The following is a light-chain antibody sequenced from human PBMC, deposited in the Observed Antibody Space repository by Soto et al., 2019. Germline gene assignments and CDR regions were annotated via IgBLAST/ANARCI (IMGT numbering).Light chain of an antibody. Sequence: QMKQSPSSLAGYVANTLSITYRTSQRISSYLNWFQQKPGKAPKLLIYAASTLQSGVPSRFSGSGSGTHFTLTISDLQPEDFATYYRQQSYSTPSTFGQGTRLEIK. J-gene: IGKJ5*01. V-gene: IGKV1-39*01. CDR3: QQSYSTPST. CDR2: AAS. CDR1: QRISSY.